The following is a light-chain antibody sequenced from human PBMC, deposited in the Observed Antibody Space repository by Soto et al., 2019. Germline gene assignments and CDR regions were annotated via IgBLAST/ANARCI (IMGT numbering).Light chain of an antibody. Sequence: DIQMSQSPSSPSASVGDRVTITCRASQSISTFLNWYQQRPGEAPKLLIYVASNLHTGVPSRFSGSGSGTDVTLTISSLQPEDCATYFCQQTSSVPRTFGQVTKLEI. CDR1: QSISTF. CDR3: QQTSSVPRT. V-gene: IGKV1-39*01. J-gene: IGKJ2*01. CDR2: VAS.